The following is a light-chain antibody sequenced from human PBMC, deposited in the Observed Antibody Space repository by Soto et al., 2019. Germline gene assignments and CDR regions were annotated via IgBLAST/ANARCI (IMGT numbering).Light chain of an antibody. CDR2: DAS. V-gene: IGKV1-33*01. CDR3: QQFADLPFI. J-gene: IGKJ5*01. CDR1: QDINNY. Sequence: DIKLTQSPSSLSASIGDRVTITCQASQDINNYLNWYQQKPGKAPELLIYDASGLEVGVPSRFSGSGSGTDFTLTISSLQPEDIATYYCQQFADLPFIFGQGTRLEIK.